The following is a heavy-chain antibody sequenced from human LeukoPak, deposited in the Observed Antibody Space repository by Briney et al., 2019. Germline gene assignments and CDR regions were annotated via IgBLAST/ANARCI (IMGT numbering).Heavy chain of an antibody. CDR3: AKDIGQRHYYFDY. D-gene: IGHD6-25*01. V-gene: IGHV3-9*01. CDR2: ISWNSGYI. J-gene: IGHJ4*02. Sequence: GRSLRLSCAASGFTFDDYAMHWVRQAPGRGLGGVSGISWNSGYIGYADSVKGRFTISRDNAKNSLYLQMNSLRVEDTALYYCAKDIGQRHYYFDYWGQGTLVTVSS. CDR1: GFTFDDYA.